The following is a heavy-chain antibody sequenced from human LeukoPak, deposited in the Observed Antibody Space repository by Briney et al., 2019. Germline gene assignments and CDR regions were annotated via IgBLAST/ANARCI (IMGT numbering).Heavy chain of an antibody. CDR1: GYTFTGYY. D-gene: IGHD6-25*01. CDR3: ARTNSIKRLRIVGYFDY. Sequence: ASVKVSCKASGYTFTGYYMHWVRQAPGQGLEWMGWINPNSGGTNYAQEFQGRVTMTRDTSISTAYMELSRLRSDDTAVYYCARTNSIKRLRIVGYFDYWGQGTLVTVSS. V-gene: IGHV1-2*02. J-gene: IGHJ4*02. CDR2: INPNSGGT.